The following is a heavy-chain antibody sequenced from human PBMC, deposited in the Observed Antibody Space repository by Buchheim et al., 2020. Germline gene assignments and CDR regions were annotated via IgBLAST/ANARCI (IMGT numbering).Heavy chain of an antibody. CDR2: IKPDGSEM. CDR1: GFTFSSYW. CDR3: AKEHCSGGSCYVGLDY. V-gene: IGHV3-7*04. Sequence: EVLLVESGGGLVQPGGSLRLSCATSGFTFSSYWMTWVRRAPGRGLEWVANIKPDGSEMYYVDSVKGRFIISRANLGNSLYLQMNSLRAEDTAVYYCAKEHCSGGSCYVGLDYWGQGTL. J-gene: IGHJ4*02. D-gene: IGHD2-15*01.